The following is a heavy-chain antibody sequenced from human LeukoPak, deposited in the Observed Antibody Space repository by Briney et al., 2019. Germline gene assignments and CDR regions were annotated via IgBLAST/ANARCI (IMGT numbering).Heavy chain of an antibody. CDR2: ISYDGSNK. V-gene: IGHV3-30-3*01. Sequence: PGRSLRLSCAASGFTFSNYAMHWVRQAPGKGLEWVAAISYDGSNKYYADSVKGRFTISRDNSKNTLYLQMNSLRAEDTAVYYCAKDPHYYANYYYGMDVWGQGTTVTVSS. CDR3: AKDPHYYANYYYGMDV. J-gene: IGHJ6*02. D-gene: IGHD3-10*01. CDR1: GFTFSNYA.